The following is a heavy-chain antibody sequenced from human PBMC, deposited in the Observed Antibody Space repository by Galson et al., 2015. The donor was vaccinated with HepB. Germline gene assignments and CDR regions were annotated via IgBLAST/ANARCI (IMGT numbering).Heavy chain of an antibody. D-gene: IGHD6-19*01. CDR2: TVVGSGNT. CDR3: AAAAVGSGEGYDI. CDR1: GFTFSSSA. V-gene: IGHV1-58*02. Sequence: SVKVSCKASGFTFSSSAMQWVRQARGQRLEWIGWTVVGSGNTNYAQKFQERVTITRDMSTSTAYMELSSLRSDDTAVYYCAAAAVGSGEGYDIWGQGTTVTVSS. J-gene: IGHJ3*02.